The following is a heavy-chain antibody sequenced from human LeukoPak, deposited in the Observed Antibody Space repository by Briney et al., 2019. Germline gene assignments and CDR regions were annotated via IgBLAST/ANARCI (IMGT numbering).Heavy chain of an antibody. J-gene: IGHJ3*02. CDR2: KSYDGSNK. CDR1: GFTFSSYG. CDR3: ARDVLAAGATGTFDI. Sequence: PGGSLRLSCAASGFTFSSYGMHWVRQAPGKGLEWVAVKSYDGSNKYYADSVKGRFTISRDNSKNTLYLQMNSLRAEDTAVYYCARDVLAAGATGTFDIWGQGTMVTVSS. D-gene: IGHD1-14*01. V-gene: IGHV3-30*03.